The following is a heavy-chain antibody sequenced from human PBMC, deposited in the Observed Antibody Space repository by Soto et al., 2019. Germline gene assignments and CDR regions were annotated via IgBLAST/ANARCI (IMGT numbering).Heavy chain of an antibody. CDR3: ARSFGDYDFSNY. CDR1: GGSISGSC. J-gene: IGHJ4*02. V-gene: IGHV4-59*08. D-gene: IGHD4-17*01. CDR2: IHYSGST. Sequence: QVQLQESGPGLVKPSETLSLTCAVSGGSISGSCWSWIRQPPGKGLEWIGYIHYSGSTNYNPSLKSRVTISVDTSKNQFSLKLSSVTAADTAVYYCARSFGDYDFSNYWGQGTLVTVSS.